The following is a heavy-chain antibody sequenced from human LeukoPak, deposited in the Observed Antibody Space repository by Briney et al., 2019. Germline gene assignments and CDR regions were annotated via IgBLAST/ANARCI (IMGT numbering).Heavy chain of an antibody. CDR2: IWYDGSNK. J-gene: IGHJ4*02. CDR1: GFTFSSYG. V-gene: IGHV3-30*02. CDR3: AKDSTQWLVRYFDY. Sequence: GGSLRLSCAASGFTFSSYGMHWVRQAPGKGLEWVAVIWYDGSNKYCADSVKGRFTISRDNSKNTLYLQMNSLRAEDTALYYCAKDSTQWLVRYFDYWGQGTLVTVSS. D-gene: IGHD6-19*01.